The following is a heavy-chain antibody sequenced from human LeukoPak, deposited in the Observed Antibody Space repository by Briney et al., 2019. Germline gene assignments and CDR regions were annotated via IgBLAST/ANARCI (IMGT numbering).Heavy chain of an antibody. CDR2: INDAGSEK. Sequence: GGSLRLSCAASGFTFSTYWMSWVRQAPGKGLEWVATINDAGSEKYYVDSAKGRFTISRDNARNSLYLQMNSLRAEDTAVYYCARGPLRRFDYWGRGTLLTVSS. CDR3: ARGPLRRFDY. J-gene: IGHJ4*02. CDR1: GFTFSTYW. V-gene: IGHV3-7*02.